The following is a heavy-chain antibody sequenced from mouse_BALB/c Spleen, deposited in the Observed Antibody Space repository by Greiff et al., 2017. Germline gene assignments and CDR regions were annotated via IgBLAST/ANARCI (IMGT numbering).Heavy chain of an antibody. V-gene: IGHV5-6-5*01. CDR2: ISSGGST. Sequence: EVMLVESGGGLVMPGGSLKLSCAASGFTFSSYAMSWVRQTPEKRLEWVASISSGGSTYYPDSVKGRFTISRDNARNILYLQMSSLRSEDTAMDYCARGLLDWFAYWGQGTLVTVSA. J-gene: IGHJ3*01. D-gene: IGHD6-1*01. CDR3: ARGLLDWFAY. CDR1: GFTFSSYA.